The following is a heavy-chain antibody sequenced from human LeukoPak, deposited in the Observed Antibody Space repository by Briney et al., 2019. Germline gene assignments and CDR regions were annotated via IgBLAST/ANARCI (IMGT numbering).Heavy chain of an antibody. Sequence: SETLSLTCTVSGGSISGGSYYWSWIRQPAGKGLEWIGRIYTSGSTNYNPSLKGRVTISVDTSKNQFSLKLSSVTAADTAVYYCARDLGAPYAFDIWGQGTMVTVSS. CDR2: IYTSGST. J-gene: IGHJ3*02. D-gene: IGHD1-26*01. CDR1: GGSISGGSYY. V-gene: IGHV4-61*02. CDR3: ARDLGAPYAFDI.